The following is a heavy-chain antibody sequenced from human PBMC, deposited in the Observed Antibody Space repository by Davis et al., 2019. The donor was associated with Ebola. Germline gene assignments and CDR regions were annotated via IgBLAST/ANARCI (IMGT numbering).Heavy chain of an antibody. V-gene: IGHV3-23*01. CDR3: ARHDYGDSHFDY. Sequence: GESLKISCVGSGFIFSTYIMNWVRQAPGKGLEWVSAISGSGGSTYYADSVKGRFTISRDNSKNTLYLQMNSLRAEDTAVYYCARHDYGDSHFDYWGQGTLVTVSS. CDR2: ISGSGGST. D-gene: IGHD4-17*01. J-gene: IGHJ4*02. CDR1: GFIFSTYI.